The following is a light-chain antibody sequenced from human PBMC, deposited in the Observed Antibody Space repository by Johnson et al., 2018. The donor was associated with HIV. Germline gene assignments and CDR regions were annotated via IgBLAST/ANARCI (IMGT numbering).Light chain of an antibody. Sequence: QSVLTQPPSVSAAPGQKVTISCSGSSSNIGNNYVSWYQQLPGTAPKLLIYDNHKRPSGIPDRFSGSKSGTSAALGITGLQTGDEADYYCGTWDSTLGAGLYVFGTGTEVTVL. CDR3: GTWDSTLGAGLYV. CDR2: DNH. J-gene: IGLJ1*01. CDR1: SSNIGNNY. V-gene: IGLV1-51*02.